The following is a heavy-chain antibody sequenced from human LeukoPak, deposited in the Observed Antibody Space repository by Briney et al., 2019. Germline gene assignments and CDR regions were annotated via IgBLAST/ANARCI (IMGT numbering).Heavy chain of an antibody. CDR2: ISYDGSNK. V-gene: IGHV3-30*18. J-gene: IGHJ4*02. D-gene: IGHD6-19*01. CDR3: AKDGDSSGWYYFDY. Sequence: GGSLRLSCSASGFTFSRYGMHWVRQAPGKGLEWVAVISYDGSNKYYADSVKGRFTISRDNSKNTLYLQMNSLRAEDTAVYYCAKDGDSSGWYYFDYWGQGTLVTVSS. CDR1: GFTFSRYG.